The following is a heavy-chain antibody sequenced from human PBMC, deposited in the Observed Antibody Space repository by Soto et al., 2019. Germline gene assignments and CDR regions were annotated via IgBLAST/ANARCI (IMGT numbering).Heavy chain of an antibody. D-gene: IGHD3-22*01. CDR1: GGSFSGYY. CDR3: ARYPRLGHYYDSSGHSRGAFDI. V-gene: IGHV4-34*01. J-gene: IGHJ3*02. CDR2: INHSGST. Sequence: SETLSLTCAVYGGSFSGYYWSWIRQPPGKGLEWIGEINHSGSTNYNPSLKSRVTISVDTSKNQFSLKLSSVTAADTAVYYCARYPRLGHYYDSSGHSRGAFDIGGQGTIVTAS.